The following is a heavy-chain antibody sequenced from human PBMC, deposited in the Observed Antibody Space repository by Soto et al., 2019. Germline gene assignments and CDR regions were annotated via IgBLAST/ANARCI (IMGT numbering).Heavy chain of an antibody. D-gene: IGHD3-3*01. V-gene: IGHV3-15*01. J-gene: IGHJ4*02. CDR2: IKSKTDGGTT. CDR3: TTHLPEGLRSLAWLLPFDH. CDR1: GFTFSNAW. Sequence: GGSLRLSCAASGFTFSNAWMSWVRQAPGKGLEWVGRIKSKTDGGTTDYAAPVKGRFTISRDDSKNTLYLQMNSLKTEDTAVYYCTTHLPEGLRSLAWLLPFDHWGQGTLVTVSS.